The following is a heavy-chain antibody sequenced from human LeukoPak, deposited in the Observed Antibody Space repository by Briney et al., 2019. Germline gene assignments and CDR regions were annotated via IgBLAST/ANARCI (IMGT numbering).Heavy chain of an antibody. CDR3: ARQTYYYDSSGYRTSRAVDY. D-gene: IGHD3-22*01. V-gene: IGHV5-51*01. CDR1: GYSFTSYW. CDR2: IYPGDSDT. J-gene: IGHJ4*02. Sequence: GESLKISCKGSGYSFTSYWIGWVRQMPGKGLEWMGIIYPGDSDTRYSPSFQGQVTISADKSISTAYLQWSSLKAPDTAMYYCARQTYYYDSSGYRTSRAVDYWGQGTLVTVSS.